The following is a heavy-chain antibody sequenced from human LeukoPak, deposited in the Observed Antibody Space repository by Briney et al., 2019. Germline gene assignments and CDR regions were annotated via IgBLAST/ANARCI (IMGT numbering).Heavy chain of an antibody. Sequence: SETLSLICTVSGGSISSFYWSWIRQSPGKGLECIGYIFHNGDINYNPSLKSRVTITMDTSKNQSSLRLSSVTAADTAVYFCASTARLFQHWGQAALVTVSS. CDR1: GGSISSFY. J-gene: IGHJ4*02. D-gene: IGHD4-17*01. V-gene: IGHV4-59*08. CDR3: ASTARLFQH. CDR2: IFHNGDI.